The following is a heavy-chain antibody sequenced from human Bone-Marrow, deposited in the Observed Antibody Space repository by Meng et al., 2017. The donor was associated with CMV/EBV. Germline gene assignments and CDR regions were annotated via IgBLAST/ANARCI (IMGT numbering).Heavy chain of an antibody. Sequence: SGPTLVKPTQTLTLTCNFSGFSLTTSGVGVGWIRQPPGKGLEWIGEINHSGSTNYNPSLKSRVTISADTSKNQFSLKLSSVTAADTAVYYCARGRGHDFWSGYSTTEFDPWGQGTLVTVSS. CDR2: INHSGST. J-gene: IGHJ5*02. CDR1: GFSLTTSGVG. CDR3: ARGRGHDFWSGYSTTEFDP. V-gene: IGHV4-39*07. D-gene: IGHD3-3*01.